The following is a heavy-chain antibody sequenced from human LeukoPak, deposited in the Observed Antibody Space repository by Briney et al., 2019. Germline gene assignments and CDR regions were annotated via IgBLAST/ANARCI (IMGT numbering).Heavy chain of an antibody. D-gene: IGHD5-24*01. J-gene: IGHJ4*02. CDR3: ARGWLFDY. CDR1: GFTVSSSY. Sequence: GGSLRLSCAASGFTVSSSYMSWVRQAPGKGLEWVSIIYAVVGTYYADSVKGRFTISRDDSKNTLYLQMNSLRAEDTAVYYCARGWLFDYWGQGTLVTVSS. V-gene: IGHV3-53*01. CDR2: IYAVVGT.